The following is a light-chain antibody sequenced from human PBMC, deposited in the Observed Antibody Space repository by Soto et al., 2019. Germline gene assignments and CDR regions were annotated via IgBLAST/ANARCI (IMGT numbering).Light chain of an antibody. CDR1: QSISRY. CDR3: QQSYTIPGYT. Sequence: DIQMTQSPSSLSASVGDRVTITCRASQSISRYLNWYQQKPGKAPKLLIYAASSLQSGVPSRFSGSGSGTDFTLTISSLQPEDFATYYCQQSYTIPGYTFGQGTKLEIK. CDR2: AAS. V-gene: IGKV1-39*01. J-gene: IGKJ2*01.